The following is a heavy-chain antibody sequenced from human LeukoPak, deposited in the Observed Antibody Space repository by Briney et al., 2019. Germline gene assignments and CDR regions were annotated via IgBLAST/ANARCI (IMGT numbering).Heavy chain of an antibody. D-gene: IGHD4-17*01. V-gene: IGHV1-24*01. CDR3: ATAITPDYGDKRWTFDY. CDR1: GYTLTELS. CDR2: FDPEDGET. Sequence: ASVQFSCKVSGYTLTELSMHWVRQAPGKGLEWMGGFDPEDGETIYAQKFQGRVTMTEDTSTDTAYMELSSLRSEDTAVYYCATAITPDYGDKRWTFDYWGQGTLVTVSS. J-gene: IGHJ4*02.